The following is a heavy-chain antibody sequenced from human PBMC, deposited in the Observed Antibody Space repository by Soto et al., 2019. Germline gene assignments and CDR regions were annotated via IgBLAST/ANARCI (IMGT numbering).Heavy chain of an antibody. V-gene: IGHV1-18*04. CDR3: ARDPSNTSGNRIWFDP. D-gene: IGHD6-19*01. CDR1: GYTFTSHG. CDR2: ISAYNGDT. Sequence: QVQLVQSGAEVKKPGASVKVSCKASGYTFTSHGINWVRQAPGQGLELMGWISAYNGDTKYEQKFQGRVTMTTDASSSTAYMELNSLSSDDTAVYFCARDPSNTSGNRIWFDPWGKGTQVTVSS. J-gene: IGHJ5*02.